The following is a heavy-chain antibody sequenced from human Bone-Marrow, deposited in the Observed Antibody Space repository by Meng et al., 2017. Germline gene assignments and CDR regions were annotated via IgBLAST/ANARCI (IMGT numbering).Heavy chain of an antibody. CDR2: INPSGGST. D-gene: IGHD2-2*01. Sequence: ASVKVSCKASGYTFTSYYMHWVRQAPGQGLEWMGIINPSGGSTSYAQKFQGRVTMTRDTSTNTVYMELSSLRSEDTAVYYCVRDGTFAAIARTFDYWGQGTLVTVSS. V-gene: IGHV1-46*01. CDR1: GYTFTSYY. CDR3: VRDGTFAAIARTFDY. J-gene: IGHJ4*02.